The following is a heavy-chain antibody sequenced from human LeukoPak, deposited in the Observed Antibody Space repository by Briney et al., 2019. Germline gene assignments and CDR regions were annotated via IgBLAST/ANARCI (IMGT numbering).Heavy chain of an antibody. CDR1: GGSISSYH. CDR2: IYYSGST. V-gene: IGHV4-59*01. D-gene: IGHD2-15*01. CDR3: ARERVVTTTHYYYYMDV. Sequence: SETLSLTCTVSGGSISSYHWSWIRQPPGKGLGWIGYIYYSGSTNYNPSLKSRVTISVDTSKNQFSLKLSSVTAADTAVYYCARERVVTTTHYYYYMDVWGKGTTVTVSS. J-gene: IGHJ6*03.